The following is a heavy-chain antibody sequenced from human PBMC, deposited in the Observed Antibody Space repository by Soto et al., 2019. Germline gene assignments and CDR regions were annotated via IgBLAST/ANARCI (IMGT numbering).Heavy chain of an antibody. Sequence: SETLSLTCAVYGGSFSGYYWSWIRQPPGKGLEWIGEINHSGSTNYNPSLKSRVTISVDTSKNQFSLKLSSVTAADTAVYYCASSATNCSSTSCYEWDYYYYYLDFWGKGTTVTVSS. D-gene: IGHD2-2*01. CDR1: GGSFSGYY. CDR3: ASSATNCSSTSCYEWDYYYYYLDF. J-gene: IGHJ6*03. CDR2: INHSGST. V-gene: IGHV4-34*01.